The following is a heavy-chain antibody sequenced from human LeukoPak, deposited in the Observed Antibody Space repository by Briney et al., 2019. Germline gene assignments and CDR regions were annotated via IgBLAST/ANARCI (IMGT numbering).Heavy chain of an antibody. Sequence: ASVKVSCKASGYTFTGYYMHWVRQAPGQGLEWMGWINPNSGGTNYAQKFQGRVTMTRDTSISTAYMELSRLRSDDTAVYYRARAGGDQLERPSDYWGQGTLVTVSS. J-gene: IGHJ4*02. CDR2: INPNSGGT. CDR1: GYTFTGYY. CDR3: ARAGGDQLERPSDY. D-gene: IGHD1-1*01. V-gene: IGHV1-2*02.